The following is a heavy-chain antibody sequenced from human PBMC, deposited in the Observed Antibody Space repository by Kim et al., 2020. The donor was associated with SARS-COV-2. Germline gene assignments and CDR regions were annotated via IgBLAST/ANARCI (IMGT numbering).Heavy chain of an antibody. V-gene: IGHV1-69*13. Sequence: SVKVSCKASGGTFSSYAISWVRQAPGQGLEWMGGIIPIFGTANYAQKFQGRVTITADESTSTAYMELSSLRSEDTAVYYCARAREIQLWPRTLDYYGMDVWGQGTTVTVSS. J-gene: IGHJ6*02. CDR3: ARAREIQLWPRTLDYYGMDV. CDR2: IIPIFGTA. D-gene: IGHD5-18*01. CDR1: GGTFSSYA.